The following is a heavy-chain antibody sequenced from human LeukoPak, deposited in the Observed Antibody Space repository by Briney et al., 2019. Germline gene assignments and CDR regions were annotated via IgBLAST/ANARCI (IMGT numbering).Heavy chain of an antibody. CDR2: ISYDGNNK. V-gene: IGHV3-30*18. CDR1: GFTFSSYV. D-gene: IGHD3-10*01. Sequence: PGRSLRLSCTASGFTFSSYVMHWVRQAPGKGQEWVAGISYDGNNKYYADSVKGRFTISRDNSKNTLYLQMNSLRDEDTAVYYCAKDWVVRGVISYWGQGTLVTVSS. CDR3: AKDWVVRGVISY. J-gene: IGHJ4*02.